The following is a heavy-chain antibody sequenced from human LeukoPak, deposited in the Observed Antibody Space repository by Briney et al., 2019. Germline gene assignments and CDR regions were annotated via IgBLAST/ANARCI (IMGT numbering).Heavy chain of an antibody. D-gene: IGHD5-24*01. CDR2: ISSSSSYI. V-gene: IGHV3-21*01. J-gene: IGHJ4*02. CDR3: ARDLLRRAQEVEMATIGKDRYFDY. CDR1: GFTFSSYS. Sequence: PGGSLRLSCAASGFTFSSYSMNWVRQAPGKGLEWVSSISSSSSYIYYADSVKGRFTISRDNAKNSLYLQMNSLRAEDTAVYYCARDLLRRAQEVEMATIGKDRYFDYWGQGTLVTVSS.